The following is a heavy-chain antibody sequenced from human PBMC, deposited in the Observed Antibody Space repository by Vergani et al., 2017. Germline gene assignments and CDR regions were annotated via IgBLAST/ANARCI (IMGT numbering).Heavy chain of an antibody. D-gene: IGHD3-16*01. J-gene: IGHJ4*02. CDR1: GFTLSNYD. V-gene: IGHV3-30*02. CDR3: AKHFRGWGIDY. Sequence: QVQLVESGGGVVQRGGSLRLSCATSGFTLSNYDMQWIRQGPGKGLEFVAFIQFDGSNQYYADSVKGRFTLSRDFSNNTLYLQMNSLGTDDTATYYCAKHFRGWGIDYWGQGTQVIVSS. CDR2: IQFDGSNQ.